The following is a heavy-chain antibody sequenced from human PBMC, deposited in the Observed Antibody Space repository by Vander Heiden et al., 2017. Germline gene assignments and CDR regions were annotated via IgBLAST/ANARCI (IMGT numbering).Heavy chain of an antibody. Sequence: QLQLPESGPGLVNPLRHPSPTCTLSGDSFGRGADLSDCIRQHPEKCLDWIGCINHSGNIYYNPSLQSRVTISADTSKPQFSLKLNSGTAADTAVYYCARGPDRAKDGYWSQGTLVTVSS. D-gene: IGHD5-18*01. CDR1: GDSFGRGADL. CDR3: ARGPDRAKDGY. V-gene: IGHV4-31*03. CDR2: INHSGNI. J-gene: IGHJ4*02.